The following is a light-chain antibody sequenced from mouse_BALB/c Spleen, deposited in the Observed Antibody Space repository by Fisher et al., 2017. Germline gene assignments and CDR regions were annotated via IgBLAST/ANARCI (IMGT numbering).Light chain of an antibody. V-gene: IGKV4-74*01. CDR3: QQWSSNPIFT. J-gene: IGKJ4*01. CDR1: SSVSSSY. Sequence: IVMTQTPAIMSASLGERVTMTCTASSSVSSSYLHWYQQKPGSSPKLWIYSTSNLASGVPARFSGSGSGTSYYLTISSMEAEDAATYYCQQWSSNPIFTFGSGTKLEIK. CDR2: STS.